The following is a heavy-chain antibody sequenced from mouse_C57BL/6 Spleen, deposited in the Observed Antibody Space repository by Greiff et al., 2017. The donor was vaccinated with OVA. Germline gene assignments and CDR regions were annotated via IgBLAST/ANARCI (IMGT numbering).Heavy chain of an antibody. CDR3: TTDGYYGSSYGYFDV. V-gene: IGHV14-4*01. CDR2: IDPENGDT. D-gene: IGHD1-1*01. J-gene: IGHJ1*03. Sequence: EVKLLESGAELVRPGASVKLSCTASGFNIKDDYMHWVKQRPEQGLEWIGWIDPENGDTAYASKFQGKATITADTSSNTAYLQLSSLTSEDTAVYYCTTDGYYGSSYGYFDVWGTGTTVTVSS. CDR1: GFNIKDDY.